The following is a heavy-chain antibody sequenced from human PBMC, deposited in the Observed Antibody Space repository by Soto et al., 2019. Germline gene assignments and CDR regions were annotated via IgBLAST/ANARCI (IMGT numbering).Heavy chain of an antibody. V-gene: IGHV3-23*01. Sequence: EVQLLESGGVLVQPGGSLRLSCAASGFTFSSYSMSWVRRVQGKGLEWVSAISGSGGSIYYADSVKGRFTISRDNSKNTLYLQMNSLRAEDAAVYYCAKDSPVLTVWGQGTTVTVSS. J-gene: IGHJ6*02. CDR2: ISGSGGSI. D-gene: IGHD2-8*02. CDR3: AKDSPVLTV. CDR1: GFTFSSYS.